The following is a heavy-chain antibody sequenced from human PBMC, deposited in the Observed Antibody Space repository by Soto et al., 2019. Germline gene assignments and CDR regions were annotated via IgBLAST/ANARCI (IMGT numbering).Heavy chain of an antibody. D-gene: IGHD3-22*01. V-gene: IGHV3-30*04. CDR2: ISYDGSNK. Sequence: GGSLRLSCAASGFTFSSYAMHWVRQAPGKGLEWGAVISYDGSNKYYADSVKGRFTISRDNSKNTLYLQMNSLRAEDTAVYYCARDSSYYYDSSGYYDAFDIWGQGTMVTVSS. J-gene: IGHJ3*02. CDR3: ARDSSYYYDSSGYYDAFDI. CDR1: GFTFSSYA.